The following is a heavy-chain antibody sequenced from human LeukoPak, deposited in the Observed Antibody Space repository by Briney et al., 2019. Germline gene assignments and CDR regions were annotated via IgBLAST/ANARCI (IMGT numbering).Heavy chain of an antibody. Sequence: PSETLSLTCTVSGGSISSGSYDWGWIRQPAGKGLEWIGRIYTSGSTNYNPSLKSRFTISVDTSKNQFSLKLSSVTAADTAVYYCARIPVGASYFDYWGQGTLVTVSS. D-gene: IGHD1-26*01. J-gene: IGHJ4*02. CDR3: ARIPVGASYFDY. CDR2: IYTSGST. V-gene: IGHV4-61*02. CDR1: GGSISSGSYD.